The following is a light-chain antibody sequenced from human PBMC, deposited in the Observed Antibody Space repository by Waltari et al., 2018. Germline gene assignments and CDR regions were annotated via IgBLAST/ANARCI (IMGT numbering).Light chain of an antibody. CDR1: SFNIGSNT. J-gene: IGLJ2*01. CDR3: AAWDDSLADV. CDR2: SNN. V-gene: IGLV1-44*01. Sequence: QSVLTQPPSASGTPGQRVTISCSGSSFNIGSNTVNWYQQLPGTAPKLLIYSNNQRPSGVPDRFSGSKSGTSASLAISGLQSEDEADYYCAAWDDSLADVFGGGTKLTVL.